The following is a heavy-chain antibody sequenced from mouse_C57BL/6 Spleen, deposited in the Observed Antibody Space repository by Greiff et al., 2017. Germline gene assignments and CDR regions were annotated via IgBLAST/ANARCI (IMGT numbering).Heavy chain of an antibody. CDR1: GFTFSDYG. D-gene: IGHD2-3*01. J-gene: IGHJ2*01. Sequence: EVQLVESGGGLVKPGGSLKLSCAASGFTFSDYGMHWVRQAPEKGLEWVAYISSGSSTIYYADTVKGRFTISRDNAKNTLFLHMTSLRSEDTAMYYCARLYDGSYFDYWGQGTTLTVSS. CDR3: ARLYDGSYFDY. CDR2: ISSGSSTI. V-gene: IGHV5-17*01.